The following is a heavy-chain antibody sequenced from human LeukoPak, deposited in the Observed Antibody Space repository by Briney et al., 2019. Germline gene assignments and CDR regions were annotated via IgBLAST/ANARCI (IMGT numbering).Heavy chain of an antibody. CDR1: GGSISSYY. V-gene: IGHV4-59*01. J-gene: IGHJ4*02. Sequence: SETLSLTGTVSGGSISSYYWSWIRQPPGKGLEWIGYIYYSGSTNYNPSLKSRVTISVDTSKNQFSLKLSSVTAADTAVYYCAREDSSHFDYWGQGTLVTVSS. CDR2: IYYSGST. D-gene: IGHD3-22*01. CDR3: AREDSSHFDY.